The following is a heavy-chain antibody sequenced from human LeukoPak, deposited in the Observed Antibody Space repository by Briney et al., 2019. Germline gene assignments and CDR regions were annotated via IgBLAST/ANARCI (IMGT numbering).Heavy chain of an antibody. CDR3: ARAQFYHDSSTYGPDY. Sequence: GGSLRLSCAASGFTFSSYAMSWVRQAPGKGLEWVSTISGSGDSTYYADSVKGRFTISRDNSKNTLHLQMNSLRAEDTAVYYCARAQFYHDSSTYGPDYWGQGTLVTVSS. CDR1: GFTFSSYA. J-gene: IGHJ4*02. V-gene: IGHV3-23*01. CDR2: ISGSGDST. D-gene: IGHD3-22*01.